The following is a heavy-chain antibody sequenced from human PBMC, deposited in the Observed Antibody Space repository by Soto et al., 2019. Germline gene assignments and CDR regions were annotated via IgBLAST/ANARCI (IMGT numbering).Heavy chain of an antibody. CDR1: GFTISNYG. CDR2: ISYDGTIT. D-gene: IGHD2-2*01. Sequence: GGSLGLYCAASGFTISNYGMHWVRQAPGKGLEWVAVISYDGTITYYADSVKGRFTISRDNSKNTLYLQMNSLRTEDTAVYYCATTRVGPCSSSICFSGIFDGMDVWGQGTTVTVSS. J-gene: IGHJ6*02. V-gene: IGHV3-30-3*01. CDR3: ATTRVGPCSSSICFSGIFDGMDV.